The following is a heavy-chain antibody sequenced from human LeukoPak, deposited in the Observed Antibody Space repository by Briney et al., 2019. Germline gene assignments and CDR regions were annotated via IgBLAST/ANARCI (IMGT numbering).Heavy chain of an antibody. CDR1: GGSISSYY. CDR3: AXIXXWTYYGSGSQT. J-gene: IGHJ3*01. D-gene: IGHD3-10*01. Sequence: ETLSLXCTVSGGSISSYYWSWIRQPPGKGLEWIGYIYDSGTTNYNPSLKSRVTISVDTSKNKFALKLSSVTAADTAVYYCAXIXXWTYYGSGSQTWGQGTMVTVSS. V-gene: IGHV4-59*01. CDR2: IYDSGTT.